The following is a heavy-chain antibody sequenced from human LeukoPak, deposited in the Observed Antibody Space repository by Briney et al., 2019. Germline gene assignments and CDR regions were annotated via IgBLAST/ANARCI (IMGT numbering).Heavy chain of an antibody. CDR2: ISYDGISK. CDR1: GFTFSNYD. J-gene: IGHJ4*02. V-gene: IGHV3-30*18. CDR3: AKPYDSSGY. D-gene: IGHD3-22*01. Sequence: GGSLRLSCSASGFTFSNYDMHWVRQAPGKGLEWVAVISYDGISKYYADSVKGRFTISRDNSKNTLYLQINSLRAEDTAVYYCAKPYDSSGYWGQGTLVTVSS.